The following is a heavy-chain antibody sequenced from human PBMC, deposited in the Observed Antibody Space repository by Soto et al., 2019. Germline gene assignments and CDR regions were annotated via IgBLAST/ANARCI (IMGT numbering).Heavy chain of an antibody. V-gene: IGHV4-4*02. J-gene: IGHJ4*01. CDR2: VYHSGIS. Sequence: QEYLQQSGPALVNTSGTLFLTCTVSGDSISSSHWWTWVRQSPGKGLERIGEVYHSGISTYNPSLKSRLSISVNKSNNQFSLTLSSVPGADTAVYYCATLPPRIVAKVLPIPMWGPGTLVSVSS. CDR3: ATLPPRIVAKVLPIPM. CDR1: GDSISSSHW. D-gene: IGHD2-21*01.